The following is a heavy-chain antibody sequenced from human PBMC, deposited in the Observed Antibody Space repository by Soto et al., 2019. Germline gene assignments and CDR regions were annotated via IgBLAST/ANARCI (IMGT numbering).Heavy chain of an antibody. V-gene: IGHV3-23*01. Sequence: EVQVLESGGGLVQPGGSLRLSCAASEFTFSTYAMSWVRQAPGKGLEWVSGISGSGGGTYYADSVKGRFTISRANSKNTVYRQMNSLRAEDTAVYYCAKPHRDVYSTAFFYHWGQGTLVTVSS. D-gene: IGHD4-4*01. J-gene: IGHJ4*02. CDR3: AKPHRDVYSTAFFYH. CDR2: ISGSGGGT. CDR1: EFTFSTYA.